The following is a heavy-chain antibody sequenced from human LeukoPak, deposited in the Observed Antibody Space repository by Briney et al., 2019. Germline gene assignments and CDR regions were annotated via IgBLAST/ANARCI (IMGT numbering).Heavy chain of an antibody. J-gene: IGHJ4*02. D-gene: IGHD6-19*01. CDR2: FDPEDGET. CDR3: ATDHPTGSSGWYGDY. CDR1: GYTLTELS. Sequence: SVKVSCKVSGYTLTELSMHWVRQAPGKGLEWMGGFDPEDGETIYAQKFQGRVTMTEDTSADTAYMELSSLRSEDTAVYYCATDHPTGSSGWYGDYWGQGTLVTVSS. V-gene: IGHV1-24*01.